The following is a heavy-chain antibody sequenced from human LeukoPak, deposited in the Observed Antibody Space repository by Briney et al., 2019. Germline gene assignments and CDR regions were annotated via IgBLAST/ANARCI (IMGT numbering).Heavy chain of an antibody. CDR2: VSGGDPTT. CDR1: DFSFTTYA. J-gene: IGHJ4*02. D-gene: IGHD6-13*01. V-gene: IGHV3-23*01. CDR3: ARGGVYSSRGIDY. Sequence: GGSLRLSCAASDFSFTTYAMGWVRQAPGRGLEWVSSVSGGDPTTYYSDSVKGRFTISRDNAKNSLYLQMNSLRAEDTAVYYCARGGVYSSRGIDYWGQGTLVTVSS.